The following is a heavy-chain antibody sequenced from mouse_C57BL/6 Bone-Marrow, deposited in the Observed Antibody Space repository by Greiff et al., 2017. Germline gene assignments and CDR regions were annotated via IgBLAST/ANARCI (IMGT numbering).Heavy chain of an antibody. J-gene: IGHJ3*01. CDR2: IDPENGYT. Sequence: DVKLVESGAELVRPGASVKLSCTASGFNIKDDYMHWVKQRPEQGLEWIGWIDPENGYTEYASKFQGKATITVDTSSNTAYLQLSSLTSEDTAVYYGTRIGYWGQGTLVTVSA. CDR3: TRIGY. V-gene: IGHV14-4*01. CDR1: GFNIKDDY.